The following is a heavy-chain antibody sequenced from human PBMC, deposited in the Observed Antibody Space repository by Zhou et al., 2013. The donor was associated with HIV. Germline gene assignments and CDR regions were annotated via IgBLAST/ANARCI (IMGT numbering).Heavy chain of an antibody. CDR1: GYTFTSYG. J-gene: IGHJ3*01. V-gene: IGHV1-18*01. CDR3: ARAYSSGWHDLFPHAFDV. D-gene: IGHD6-19*01. Sequence: QIQLVQSGAEVKKPGASVKVSCKASGYTFTSYGISWVRQAPGQGLEWVGWISAYNGKTNSAQRLQGRVTMTTDTSTSTAYMELSSLRSEDTAVYYCARAYSSGWHDLFPHAFDVWGQGTMVTVSS. CDR2: ISAYNGKT.